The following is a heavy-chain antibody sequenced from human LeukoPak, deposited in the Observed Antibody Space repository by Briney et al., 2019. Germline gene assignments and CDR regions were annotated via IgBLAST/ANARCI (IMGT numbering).Heavy chain of an antibody. D-gene: IGHD5-18*01. V-gene: IGHV3-48*01. J-gene: IGHJ4*02. CDR2: ISSSSSTI. Sequence: GGSLRLSCAASGFTFSSYSMNWVRQAPGKGLEWVSYISSSSSTIYYADSVKGRFTISRDNSKNTLYLQMNSLRAEDTAVYYCAKDRNSYGDYWGQGTLVTVSS. CDR3: AKDRNSYGDY. CDR1: GFTFSSYS.